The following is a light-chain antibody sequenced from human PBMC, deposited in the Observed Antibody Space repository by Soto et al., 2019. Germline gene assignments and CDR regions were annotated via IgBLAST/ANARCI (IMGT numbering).Light chain of an antibody. V-gene: IGKV3-15*01. Sequence: EIVMTQSPATLSVSPWERATLSCRASQTVSSNLAWYQQKPGQAPRLLIYGASTSATGIPARFSGSGSGTQVTLTISSLQSEDFAVDYYQQYNNWPPTFGQGTKVDIK. CDR1: QTVSSN. CDR3: QQYNNWPPT. J-gene: IGKJ1*01. CDR2: GAS.